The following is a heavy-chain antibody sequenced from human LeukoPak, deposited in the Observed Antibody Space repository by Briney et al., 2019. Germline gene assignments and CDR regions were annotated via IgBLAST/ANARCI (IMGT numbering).Heavy chain of an antibody. D-gene: IGHD2-8*01. CDR2: ISGSGGST. J-gene: IGHJ4*02. CDR1: GLTFSSYT. Sequence: GGSLRLSCAASGLTFSSYTASWVRQAPGKGLEWVSSISGSGGSTYSADSVKGRFTISRDNSKNTLYLQMNSLRAEDTALYYCAKDRSCTNDICHGDCVYWGERTVDSVSS. CDR3: AKDRSCTNDICHGDCVY. V-gene: IGHV3-23*01.